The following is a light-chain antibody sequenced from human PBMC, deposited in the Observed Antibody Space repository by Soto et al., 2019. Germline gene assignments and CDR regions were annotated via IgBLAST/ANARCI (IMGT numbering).Light chain of an antibody. V-gene: IGKV1-39*01. CDR2: AAS. CDR1: QSISSY. CDR3: EQSDTSPPT. J-gene: IGKJ2*01. Sequence: DIQMTQSPSSLSASVGDRVTITCRASQSISSYLNWYQQKPGKAPKLLIYAASSLQSGVPSRFSRNRTGKDCTLTISSLQPEDFATNYCEQSDTSPPTFGQGTKLEIK.